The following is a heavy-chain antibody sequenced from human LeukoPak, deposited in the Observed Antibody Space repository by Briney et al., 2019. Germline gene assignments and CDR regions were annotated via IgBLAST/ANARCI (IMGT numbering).Heavy chain of an antibody. J-gene: IGHJ4*02. D-gene: IGHD5-12*01. V-gene: IGHV4-59*08. CDR2: IYYRGST. CDR3: ARRARAIDN. Sequence: KPSETLSLTCTVSGGSISNDYWSWIRQSPGKGLEWIGFIYYRGSTNYNPSLKSRVTISVDTSKTQFSLKLSSVTATDTAVYYCARRARAIDNWGQGTLVTVSS. CDR1: GGSISNDY.